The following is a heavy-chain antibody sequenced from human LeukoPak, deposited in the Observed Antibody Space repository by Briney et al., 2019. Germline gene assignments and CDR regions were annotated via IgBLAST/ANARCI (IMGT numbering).Heavy chain of an antibody. CDR2: ISSGSHYI. Sequence: PGGSLRLSCAASRFXFSSYSINWVRQAPGKGLEWVSSISSGSHYIYYADSVKGRFTISRDNAKNSVSLQMNSLRAEDTAVYYCARGSLSSGSHYSDYWGQGTLVTVSS. D-gene: IGHD3-10*01. V-gene: IGHV3-21*01. J-gene: IGHJ4*02. CDR3: ARGSLSSGSHYSDY. CDR1: RFXFSSYS.